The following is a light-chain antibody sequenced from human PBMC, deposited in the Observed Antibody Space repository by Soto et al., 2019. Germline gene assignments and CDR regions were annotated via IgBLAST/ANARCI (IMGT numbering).Light chain of an antibody. Sequence: EIVMTQSPATLSVSPGERATLSCRASQSVSINLAWYQQKPGQAPRLLIYDTSTRATGIPARFGGSGSGTEFTLTISSLQSEDFAVYYCQQYNNWPPITFGQGTRVDIK. J-gene: IGKJ5*01. CDR2: DTS. CDR3: QQYNNWPPIT. CDR1: QSVSIN. V-gene: IGKV3-15*01.